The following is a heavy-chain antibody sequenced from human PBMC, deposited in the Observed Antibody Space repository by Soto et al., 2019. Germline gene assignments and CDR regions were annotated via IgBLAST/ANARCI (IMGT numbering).Heavy chain of an antibody. CDR3: ARGWPKTLKLTGTTGGWFDP. Sequence: ASVKVSCKASGYTFTGYYMHWVRQAPGQGLEWMGWINPNSGGTNYAQKFQGWVTMTRDTSISTAYMELSRLRSDDTAVYYCARGWPKTLKLTGTTGGWFDPWGQGTLVAVSS. J-gene: IGHJ5*02. V-gene: IGHV1-2*04. D-gene: IGHD1-7*01. CDR2: INPNSGGT. CDR1: GYTFTGYY.